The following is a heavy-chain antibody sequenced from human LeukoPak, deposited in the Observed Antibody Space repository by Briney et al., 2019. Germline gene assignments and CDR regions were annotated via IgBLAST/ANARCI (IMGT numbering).Heavy chain of an antibody. J-gene: IGHJ1*01. V-gene: IGHV4-34*01. Sequence: PSETLSLTCAVYGGSFSGYYWSWIRQPPGKGLEWIGEINHSGSTNYNPSLKSRVTISVDTSKNQFSLKLGSVTAADTAVYYCARRVLWQPGYFQHWGQGTLVTVSS. D-gene: IGHD3-16*01. CDR3: ARRVLWQPGYFQH. CDR2: INHSGST. CDR1: GGSFSGYY.